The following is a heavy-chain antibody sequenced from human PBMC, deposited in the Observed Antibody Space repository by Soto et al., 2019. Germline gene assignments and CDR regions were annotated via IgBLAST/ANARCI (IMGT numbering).Heavy chain of an antibody. V-gene: IGHV3-30-3*01. Sequence: QVQLVESGGGVVQPGRSLRLSCAASGFTFSSYAMHWVRQAPGKGLEWVAVISYDGSNKYYADSVKGRFTISRDNSKNTLYLQMNSLRAEDTAVYYCARDNSGSFLDNWGQGTLVTVSS. CDR2: ISYDGSNK. CDR1: GFTFSSYA. D-gene: IGHD1-26*01. J-gene: IGHJ4*02. CDR3: ARDNSGSFLDN.